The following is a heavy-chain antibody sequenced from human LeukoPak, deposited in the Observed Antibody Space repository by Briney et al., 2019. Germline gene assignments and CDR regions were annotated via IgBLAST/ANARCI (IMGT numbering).Heavy chain of an antibody. J-gene: IGHJ4*02. V-gene: IGHV3-7*01. CDR3: MPGRGY. CDR1: GFPFKSYW. D-gene: IGHD2-8*02. Sequence: GGSLRLSCAASGFPFKSYWMNWVRQAPGKGLELVANMNLDGSDKYFMDSVKGRFSISRDNANNRLYLEMTSLRVEDTAVYYCMPGRGYWGQGTLVAVSS. CDR2: MNLDGSDK.